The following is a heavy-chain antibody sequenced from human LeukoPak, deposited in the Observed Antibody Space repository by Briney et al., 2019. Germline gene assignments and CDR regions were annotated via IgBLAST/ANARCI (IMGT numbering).Heavy chain of an antibody. CDR3: ARESPYYYDSSGYYIFDY. CDR1: GGSISSGGYS. J-gene: IGHJ4*02. Sequence: SETLSLTCAVSGGSISSGGYSWSWIRQPPGKGLEWIGYIYHSGSTYYNPSLKSRVTISVDRSKNQFSLKLSSVTAADTAVYYCARESPYYYDSSGYYIFDYWGQGTLVTVSS. D-gene: IGHD3-22*01. CDR2: IYHSGST. V-gene: IGHV4-30-2*01.